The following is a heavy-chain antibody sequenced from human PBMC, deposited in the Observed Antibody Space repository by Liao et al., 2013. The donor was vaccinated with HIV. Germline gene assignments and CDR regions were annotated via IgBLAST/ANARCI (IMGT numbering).Heavy chain of an antibody. CDR1: GGSINNDY. Sequence: QVRLQESGPGLVKPSQTLSLTCTVSGGSINNDYWAWIRQPAGKGLEWIGRVFTTGSTSYNPSFKSRVTISIDSSKSQFSLKLNSVTAADTAVYYCAKNTGAWHIFDYWGQGILVTVSS. CDR3: AKNTGAWHIFDY. D-gene: IGHD2-8*02. J-gene: IGHJ4*02. V-gene: IGHV4-4*07. CDR2: VFTTGST.